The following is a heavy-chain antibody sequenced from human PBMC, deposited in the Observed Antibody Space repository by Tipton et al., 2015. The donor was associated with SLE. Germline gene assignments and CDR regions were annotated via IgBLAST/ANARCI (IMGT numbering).Heavy chain of an antibody. D-gene: IGHD5-18*01. V-gene: IGHV3-7*01. CDR1: GFTFSNNW. Sequence: GSLRLSCIVSGFTFSNNWMAWVRQAPGKGLEWVAHIREDGSEKFHVDSVRGRFAISRDNAKNSLYLHMNSLRAEDTAVYYCARDRGIEYSYGPGYYYAMDVWGQGTTVTVSS. CDR2: IREDGSEK. CDR3: ARDRGIEYSYGPGYYYAMDV. J-gene: IGHJ6*02.